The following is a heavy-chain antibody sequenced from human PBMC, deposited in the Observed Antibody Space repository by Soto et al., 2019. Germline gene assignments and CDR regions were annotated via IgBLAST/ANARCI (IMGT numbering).Heavy chain of an antibody. V-gene: IGHV3-30*03. CDR1: VFNFGVFG. CDR3: ALTRRSSLLEVAGPGFEY. J-gene: IGHJ4*02. CDR2: LSYEGSEE. D-gene: IGHD6-19*01. Sequence: PGWSLRLSCATSVFNFGVFGMQWVRQAPGKGLEWLSVLSYEGSEEYYADSVRGRFTISRDNSKSTLFLQMDSLRVEDTGVYYCALTRRSSLLEVAGPGFEYWGQGTLVTVSS.